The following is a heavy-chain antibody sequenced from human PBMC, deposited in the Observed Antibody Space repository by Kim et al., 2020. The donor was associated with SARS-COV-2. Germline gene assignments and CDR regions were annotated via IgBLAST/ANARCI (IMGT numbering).Heavy chain of an antibody. CDR3: ARDYDI. J-gene: IGHJ3*02. V-gene: IGHV3-30-3*01. CDR1: GFTFSSYA. Sequence: GRSLRLSCAASGFTFSSYAMHWVRQAPGKGLEWVAVISYDGSNKYYADSVKGRFTISRDNSKNTLYLQMNSLRAEDTAVYYCARDYDIWGQGTMVTVSS. CDR2: ISYDGSNK.